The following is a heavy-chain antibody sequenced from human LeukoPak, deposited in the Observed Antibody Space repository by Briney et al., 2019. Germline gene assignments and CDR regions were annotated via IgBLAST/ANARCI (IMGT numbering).Heavy chain of an antibody. CDR1: GFTFSSYA. J-gene: IGHJ4*02. Sequence: SGGSLRLSCAASGFTFSSYAMSWVRQAPGKGLEWVSAISGSGGSTYYADSVKGRFTISRDNSKNTLYLQMNSLRAEDTAVYYCANRGSPREYYSDYWGQGTLVTVSS. D-gene: IGHD1-26*01. CDR2: ISGSGGST. CDR3: ANRGSPREYYSDY. V-gene: IGHV3-23*01.